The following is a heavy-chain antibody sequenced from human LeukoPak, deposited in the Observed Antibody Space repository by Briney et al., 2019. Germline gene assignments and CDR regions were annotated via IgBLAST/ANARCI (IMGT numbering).Heavy chain of an antibody. CDR1: GGSISSSSYY. CDR3: ARDLPVAGTVYFDL. Sequence: SETLSLTCTVSGGSISSSSYYWGWIRQPPGKGLEWIGSIYYSGSTYYNPSLKSRVTISVDTSKNQFSLKLSSVTAAVTAVYYCARDLPVAGTVYFDLWGRGTLVTVSS. CDR2: IYYSGST. J-gene: IGHJ2*01. V-gene: IGHV4-39*02. D-gene: IGHD6-19*01.